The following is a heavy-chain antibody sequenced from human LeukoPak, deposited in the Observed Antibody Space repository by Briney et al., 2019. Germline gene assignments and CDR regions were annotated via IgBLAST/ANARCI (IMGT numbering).Heavy chain of an antibody. CDR3: ARPGSSWSPIYFDY. V-gene: IGHV4-39*01. J-gene: IGHJ4*02. Sequence: SETLSLTCTVSGGSISSSSYYWGWIRQPPGKGLEWIGSIYYSGSTYYNPSLRSRVTISVDTSKNQFSLKLSSVTAADTAVYYCARPGSSWSPIYFDYWGQGTLVTVSS. CDR1: GGSISSSSYY. CDR2: IYYSGST. D-gene: IGHD6-13*01.